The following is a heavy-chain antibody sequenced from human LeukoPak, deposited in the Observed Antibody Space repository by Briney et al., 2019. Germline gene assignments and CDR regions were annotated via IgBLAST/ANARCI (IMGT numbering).Heavy chain of an antibody. V-gene: IGHV4-4*09. CDR3: ARRDCGSTSCPFDY. CDR2: IYTSGST. CDR1: GGSISNYY. J-gene: IGHJ4*02. Sequence: SETLSLTCTVSGGSISNYYWSWVRQPPGRGLEWIGYIYTSGSTNYNPSLKSRLTISMDTSKNQFSLKLSAVTAADTAVYYCARRDCGSTSCPFDYWGQGTLVTVSS. D-gene: IGHD2-2*01.